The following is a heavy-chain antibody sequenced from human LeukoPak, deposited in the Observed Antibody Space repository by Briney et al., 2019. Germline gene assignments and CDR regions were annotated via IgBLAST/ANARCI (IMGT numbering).Heavy chain of an antibody. J-gene: IGHJ4*02. CDR1: GFTFATHG. D-gene: IGHD5-24*01. CDR3: VKEGSHSDGGHSPTFDS. Sequence: PGGSLRLSCAASGFTFATHGMSWVRQVPGKGLEWVSAISVGGLYTYYADSVRGRFTTSRDNSKSALYLQMNSLRSEDTAMYHCVKEGSHSDGGHSPTFDSWGLGTLVTASS. V-gene: IGHV3-23*01. CDR2: ISVGGLYT.